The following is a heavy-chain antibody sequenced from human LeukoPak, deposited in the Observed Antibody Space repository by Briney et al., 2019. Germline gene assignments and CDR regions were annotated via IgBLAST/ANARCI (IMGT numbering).Heavy chain of an antibody. CDR2: IYYSGST. CDR1: GGSISSYY. J-gene: IGHJ6*03. V-gene: IGHV4-59*01. Sequence: SETLSLTCTVSGGSISSYYWSWIRQPPGKGLEWIGYIYYSGSTNYNPSLKSRVTISVDTSKNQFSLKLSSVTAADTAVYYCARVKGVRFLEWLLKGEYYYMDVWGKGTTVTVSS. D-gene: IGHD3-3*01. CDR3: ARVKGVRFLEWLLKGEYYYMDV.